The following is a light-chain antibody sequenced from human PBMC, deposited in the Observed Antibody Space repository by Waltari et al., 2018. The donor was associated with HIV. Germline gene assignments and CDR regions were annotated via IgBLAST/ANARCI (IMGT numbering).Light chain of an antibody. CDR2: SNT. CDR1: NSNIGSYA. V-gene: IGLV1-44*01. CDR3: AAWDDSLSGSVV. J-gene: IGLJ2*01. Sequence: QSVLTQPPSASGAPGQRVSISCSEGNSNIGSYAVSWYQQLPGTAPKLLIYSNTQRPSGVPDRFSGSKSGTSASLAIGGLQSEDEADYYCAAWDDSLSGSVVFGGGTKLTVL.